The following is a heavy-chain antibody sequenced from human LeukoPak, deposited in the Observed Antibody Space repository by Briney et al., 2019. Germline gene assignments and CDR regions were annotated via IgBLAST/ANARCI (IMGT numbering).Heavy chain of an antibody. V-gene: IGHV4-59*01. CDR1: GDSINNYY. Sequence: SETLSLTCTVSGDSINNYYWSWIRQPPGKGLEWIGYIYYSGSTNYNPSLKSRVTISMDTSKNQFSLRLNSVTAADTAVYYCARDGYYGSGSFDPWGQGTLVTVSS. CDR3: ARDGYYGSGSFDP. CDR2: IYYSGST. D-gene: IGHD3-10*01. J-gene: IGHJ5*02.